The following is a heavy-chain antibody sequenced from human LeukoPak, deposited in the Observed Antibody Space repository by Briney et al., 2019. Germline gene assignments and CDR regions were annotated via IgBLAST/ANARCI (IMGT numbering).Heavy chain of an antibody. CDR2: ISGSGGST. V-gene: IGHV3-23*01. CDR1: GFTFSSYA. J-gene: IGHJ4*02. D-gene: IGHD4-23*01. CDR3: AKARTVVTTPDY. Sequence: GGSLRLSCAASGFTFSSYAMSWVRQAPGKGLEWVSTISGSGGSTYYADSVKGRFTISRDNSKNTLYVQMNSLRAEDTAVYYCAKARTVVTTPDYWGQGTLVTVSS.